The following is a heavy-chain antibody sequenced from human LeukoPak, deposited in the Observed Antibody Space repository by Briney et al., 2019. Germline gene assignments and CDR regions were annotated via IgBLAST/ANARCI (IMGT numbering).Heavy chain of an antibody. V-gene: IGHV4-30-4*01. CDR2: IYYSGST. CDR3: ARNGITMVRGVIPNGNWFDP. CDR1: GGSISSGDYY. Sequence: SETLSLTCTVSGGSISSGDYYWSWIRQPPGKGLEWIGYIYYSGSTYYNPSLKSRVTISVDTSKNQFSLKLSSVTAADTAVYYCARNGITMVRGVIPNGNWFDPWGQGTLVTVSS. D-gene: IGHD3-10*01. J-gene: IGHJ5*02.